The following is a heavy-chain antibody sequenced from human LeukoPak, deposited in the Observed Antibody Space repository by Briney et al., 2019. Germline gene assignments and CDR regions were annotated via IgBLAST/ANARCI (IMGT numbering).Heavy chain of an antibody. CDR3: TRLFGVDY. CDR1: GFTFSGSA. Sequence: PGASLRLSCAASGFTFSGSAMHSVRQPSGKGLEWVGRIRSKANSYATAYAASVKGRFTISRDDSKNTAYLQMNSLKTEDTAVYYCTRLFGVDYWGQGTLVTVSS. J-gene: IGHJ4*02. CDR2: IRSKANSYAT. D-gene: IGHD3-10*02. V-gene: IGHV3-73*01.